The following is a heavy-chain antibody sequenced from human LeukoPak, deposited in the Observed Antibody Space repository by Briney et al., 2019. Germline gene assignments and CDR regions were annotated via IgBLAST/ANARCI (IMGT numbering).Heavy chain of an antibody. V-gene: IGHV3-23*01. CDR2: IDYDGGSG. CDR3: TRNSGWYGLS. CDR1: GFALSSYE. Sequence: GGSLRLSCTVSGFALSSYEMSWIRQAPGKGLEWVSSIDYDGGSGHYADSVKGRFTISRDNSNNTLFLHLNSLRGEDTAVYYCTRNSGWYGLSWGQGTLVTVSS. D-gene: IGHD6-19*01. J-gene: IGHJ1*01.